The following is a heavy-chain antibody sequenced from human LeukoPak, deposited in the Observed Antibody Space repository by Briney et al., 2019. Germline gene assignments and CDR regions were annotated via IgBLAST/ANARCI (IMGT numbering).Heavy chain of an antibody. D-gene: IGHD3-3*01. Sequence: GGSLRLSCAASGFTFSSYGMHWVRQAPGKGLEWVAVISYDGSNKYYADSVKGRFTISRDNSKNTLYLQMNSLRAEDTAVYYCAKFWGDYDFWSGYYTHFDYWGQGTLVTVSS. V-gene: IGHV3-30*18. J-gene: IGHJ4*02. CDR2: ISYDGSNK. CDR1: GFTFSSYG. CDR3: AKFWGDYDFWSGYYTHFDY.